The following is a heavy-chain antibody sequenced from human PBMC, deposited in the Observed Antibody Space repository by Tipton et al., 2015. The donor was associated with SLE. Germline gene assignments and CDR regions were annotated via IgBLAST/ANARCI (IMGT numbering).Heavy chain of an antibody. CDR3: ARGGVVPAAMSIAYYYGMDV. Sequence: QSGPEVKKPGSSVKVSCKASGGTFSSYGISWVRQAPGQGLEWMGRIIPIFGTANYAQKFQGRVTITADESTSTAYMELSSLRSEDTAVYYCARGGVVPAAMSIAYYYGMDVWGQGTTVTV. J-gene: IGHJ6*02. V-gene: IGHV1-69*13. D-gene: IGHD2-2*01. CDR1: GGTFSSYG. CDR2: IIPIFGTA.